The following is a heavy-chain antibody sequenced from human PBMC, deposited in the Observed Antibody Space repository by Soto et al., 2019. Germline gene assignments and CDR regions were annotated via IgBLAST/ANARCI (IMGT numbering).Heavy chain of an antibody. CDR3: AKSHYDSSGYYIIDH. Sequence: SETLSLTCTVSGGSISGRCWSWVRQSPGKGLEWLGYFCYTGSTNYNPSLKSRVTISVDRSKTQCSLKLTSVTAADTAVYYCAKSHYDSSGYYIIDHWGQGTLVTVSS. D-gene: IGHD3-22*01. V-gene: IGHV4-59*01. CDR2: FCYTGST. CDR1: GGSISGRC. J-gene: IGHJ5*02.